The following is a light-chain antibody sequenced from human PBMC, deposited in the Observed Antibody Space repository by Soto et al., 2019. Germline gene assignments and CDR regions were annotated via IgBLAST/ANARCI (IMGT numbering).Light chain of an antibody. CDR3: QQYVTAPWT. CDR1: QGISSY. V-gene: IGKV1-8*01. CDR2: AAS. J-gene: IGKJ1*01. Sequence: AIRMTQSPSSFSASTGYRVTITCRASQGISSYLAWYQQKPGKAPKLLIYAASTLQSGVPSRFSGSGSGTDFTLTISCLQSEDFAVYYCQQYVTAPWTFGQGTKVDIK.